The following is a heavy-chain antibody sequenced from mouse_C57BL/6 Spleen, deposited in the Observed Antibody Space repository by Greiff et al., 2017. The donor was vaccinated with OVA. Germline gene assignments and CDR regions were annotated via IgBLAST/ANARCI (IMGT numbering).Heavy chain of an antibody. D-gene: IGHD1-1*01. V-gene: IGHV5-17*01. CDR1: GFTFSDYG. J-gene: IGHJ3*01. CDR2: ISSGSSTI. CDR3: ATPYYYGSSPFAY. Sequence: EVQLQESGGGLVKPGGSLKLSCAASGFTFSDYGMHWVRQAPEKGLEWVAYISSGSSTIYYADTVKGRFTISRDNAKNTLFLQMTSLRSEDTAMYYCATPYYYGSSPFAYWGQGTLVTVSA.